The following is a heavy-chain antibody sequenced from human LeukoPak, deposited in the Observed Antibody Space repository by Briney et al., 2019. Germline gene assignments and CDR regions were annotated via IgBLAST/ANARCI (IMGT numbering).Heavy chain of an antibody. CDR2: IRYDGSNK. J-gene: IGHJ4*02. CDR1: GFTFSSYG. CDR3: AKAPQNRDGYNVLPLDY. D-gene: IGHD5-24*01. Sequence: GGSLRLSCAASGFTFSSYGMHWVRHAPGKGLEWVAFIRYDGSNKYYADSVKGRFTISRDNSKNTLYLQMNSLRAEDTAVYYCAKAPQNRDGYNVLPLDYWGQGTLVTVSS. V-gene: IGHV3-30*02.